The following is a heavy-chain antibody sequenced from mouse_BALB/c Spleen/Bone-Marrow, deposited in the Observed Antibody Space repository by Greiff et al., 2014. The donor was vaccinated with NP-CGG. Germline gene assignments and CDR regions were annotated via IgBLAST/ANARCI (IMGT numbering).Heavy chain of an antibody. CDR1: GYAFSAYW. D-gene: IGHD1-2*01. CDR2: IYPGDGDT. V-gene: IGHV1-80*01. J-gene: IGHJ2*01. CDR3: TRSTATFDY. Sequence: QVQLQQSGAELVRPGSSVKISCKASGYAFSAYWMNWVKQRPGQGLEWIGQIYPGDGDTNYNGKFKGKATLTADKSSSTAYMQLSNLTAEDSAVCYYTRSTATFDYWGQGTTLTVSS.